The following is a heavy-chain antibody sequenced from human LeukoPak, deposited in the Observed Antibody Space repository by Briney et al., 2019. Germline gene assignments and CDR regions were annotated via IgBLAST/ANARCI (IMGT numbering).Heavy chain of an antibody. CDR3: ARDKYYGSGSHYNWLTDVYYYYGMDV. CDR2: INPNSGGT. Sequence: GASVKVSCKASGYTFTGYYMHWVRQAPGQGLEWMGWINPNSGGTNYAQKFQGRVTMTRDTSISTAYMELSRLRSDDTAVYYCARDKYYGSGSHYNWLTDVYYYYGMDVWGQGTTVTVSS. V-gene: IGHV1-2*02. J-gene: IGHJ6*02. D-gene: IGHD3-10*01. CDR1: GYTFTGYY.